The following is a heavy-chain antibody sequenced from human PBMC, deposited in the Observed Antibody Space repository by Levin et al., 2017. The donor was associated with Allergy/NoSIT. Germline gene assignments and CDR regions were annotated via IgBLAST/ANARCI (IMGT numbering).Heavy chain of an antibody. J-gene: IGHJ6*02. CDR1: GGSISDDSYY. CDR2: IYYDGSA. D-gene: IGHD2/OR15-2a*01. Sequence: SETLSLTCTVSGGSISDDSYYWAWVRQPPGKGLEWVGSIYYDGSAYYNPSLKTRLTISVDTSKNQSSLRVNSVIAADTAVYYCAGEPNSPYYYHYGLDVWGPGTTVTVSS. CDR3: AGEPNSPYYYHYGLDV. V-gene: IGHV4-39*07.